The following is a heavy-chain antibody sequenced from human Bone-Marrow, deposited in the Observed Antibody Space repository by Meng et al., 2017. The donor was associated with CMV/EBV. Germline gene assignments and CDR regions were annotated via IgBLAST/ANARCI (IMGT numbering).Heavy chain of an antibody. CDR1: GFIFSGYA. Sequence: GESLKISCAASGFIFSGYAMHWVRQAPGKGLDWVAVISYDGSYKYHADSVKGRFTISRDNSKNTPYLQMNSLRAEDTAVYYCAKVFLRWVSDAFDIWGQGTMVTVSS. CDR3: AKVFLRWVSDAFDI. D-gene: IGHD3-10*02. J-gene: IGHJ3*02. CDR2: ISYDGSYK. V-gene: IGHV3-30*04.